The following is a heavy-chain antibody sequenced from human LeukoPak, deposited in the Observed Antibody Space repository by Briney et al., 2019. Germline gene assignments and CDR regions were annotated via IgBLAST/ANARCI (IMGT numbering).Heavy chain of an antibody. V-gene: IGHV3-23*01. J-gene: IGHJ4*02. CDR1: GFAFSDFV. CDR2: FTADDRT. CDR3: AKGGTGDNVHFDY. D-gene: IGHD1-1*01. Sequence: GESLRLSCAASGFAFSDFVMSWVRQTPGKGLEWVSTFTADDRTFYTVSVEGRFTISRDDSKNTLYLQMNSLSADDTAAYYCAKGGTGDNVHFDYWGQGTLVIVSS.